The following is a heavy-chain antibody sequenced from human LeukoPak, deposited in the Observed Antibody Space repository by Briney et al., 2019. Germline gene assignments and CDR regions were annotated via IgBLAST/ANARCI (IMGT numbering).Heavy chain of an antibody. Sequence: SETLSLTCTVPGVSISSSSYCWGWIRQPPGKGLEWIGSICYSGSTFYNPSLKSRVTLSVDTSKNQFSLELSSVTAADTALYYCARTENYIPEDCFDPWGQGTLVTVSS. CDR2: ICYSGST. J-gene: IGHJ5*02. CDR3: ARTENYIPEDCFDP. CDR1: GVSISSSSYC. D-gene: IGHD5-24*01. V-gene: IGHV4-39*01.